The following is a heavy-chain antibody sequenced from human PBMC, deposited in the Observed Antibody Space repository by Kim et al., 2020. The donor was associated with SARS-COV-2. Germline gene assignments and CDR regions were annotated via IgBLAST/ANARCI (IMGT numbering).Heavy chain of an antibody. CDR1: GGTFSSYA. CDR3: AITIFGVVTRDYYYGMDV. D-gene: IGHD3-3*01. V-gene: IGHV1-69*04. CDR2: IIPILGIA. Sequence: SVKVSCKASGGTFSSYAISWVRQAPGQGLEWMGRIIPILGIANYAQKFQGRVTITADKSTSTAYMELSSLRSEDTAVYYCAITIFGVVTRDYYYGMDVWGQGTTVTVSS. J-gene: IGHJ6*02.